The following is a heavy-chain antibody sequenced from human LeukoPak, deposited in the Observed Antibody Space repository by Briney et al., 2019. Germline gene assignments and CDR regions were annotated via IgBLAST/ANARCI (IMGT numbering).Heavy chain of an antibody. J-gene: IGHJ6*02. D-gene: IGHD6-6*01. CDR1: GGSISSYY. CDR3: ARVPYSSSSLGYYYYGMDV. V-gene: IGHV4-59*01. CDR2: IYYSGST. Sequence: SETLSLTCTASGGSISSYYWSWIRQPPGKGLEWIGYIYYSGSTNYNPSLKSRVTISVDTSKNQFSLKLSSVTAADTAVYYCARVPYSSSSLGYYYYGMDVWGQGTTVTVSS.